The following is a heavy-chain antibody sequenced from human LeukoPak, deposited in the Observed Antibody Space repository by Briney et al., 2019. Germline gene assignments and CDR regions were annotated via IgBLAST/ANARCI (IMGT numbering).Heavy chain of an antibody. CDR1: GFAFSSYG. CDR3: ARDRSSGWSAFDM. Sequence: GGSLRLSCAASGFAFSSYGMPWVRQAPGKGLEWVAVIWHDGSNKNYGDSVKGRFTISRDNSKNTLYLQMNSLRAEDTAVYYCARDRSSGWSAFDMWGQGTMVTVSS. D-gene: IGHD6-19*01. V-gene: IGHV3-33*01. J-gene: IGHJ3*02. CDR2: IWHDGSNK.